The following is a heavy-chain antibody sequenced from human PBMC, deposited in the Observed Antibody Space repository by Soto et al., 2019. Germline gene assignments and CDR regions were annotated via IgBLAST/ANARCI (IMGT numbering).Heavy chain of an antibody. J-gene: IGHJ3*02. CDR1: GFIFSNHL. CDR3: ARDVTPGSSSLYLDAFDI. V-gene: IGHV3-7*03. CDR2: IKKDGSKI. Sequence: PGGSMILSCAAAGFIFSNHLLSWSRPAPGKGLEWVANIKKDGSKINYLDSVRGRFTVSRDNAKNSLYLEMNSLRAEDTALYYCARDVTPGSSSLYLDAFDIWGQGTMVT. D-gene: IGHD6-13*01.